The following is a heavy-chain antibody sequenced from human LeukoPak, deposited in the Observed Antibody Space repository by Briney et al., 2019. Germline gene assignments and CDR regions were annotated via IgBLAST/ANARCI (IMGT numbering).Heavy chain of an antibody. CDR3: ARGGYHHGFDI. J-gene: IGHJ3*02. V-gene: IGHV3-74*01. CDR2: IDNDGSDS. D-gene: IGHD1-14*01. Sequence: GGSLRLSCAASEFTFTNYWMHWVRQAPGEGQVWVSRIDNDGSDSIYADSVKGRFTISRDNAKNTVYLQMHGLRADDTAVYYCARGGYHHGFDIWGQGTMVTVSS. CDR1: EFTFTNYW.